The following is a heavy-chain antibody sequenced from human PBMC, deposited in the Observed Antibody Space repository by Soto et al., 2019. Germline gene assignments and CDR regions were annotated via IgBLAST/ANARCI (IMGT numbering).Heavy chain of an antibody. CDR1: GAIVSSNSAA. CDR2: TNYRSKWYN. J-gene: IGHJ4*02. D-gene: IGHD5-12*01. CDR3: AISDRGYDFIDY. V-gene: IGHV6-1*01. Sequence: QTRSLAPAISGAIVSSNSAAWNGTRASPAIALEWLGRTNYRSKWYNDYAVSVKSRITINPDTAKNQFSLQLNSVPPEETAVFYCAISDRGYDFIDYWGQGTLFTFSS.